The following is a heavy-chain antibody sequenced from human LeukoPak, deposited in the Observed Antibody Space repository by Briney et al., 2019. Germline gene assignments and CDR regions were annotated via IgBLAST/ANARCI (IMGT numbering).Heavy chain of an antibody. D-gene: IGHD2-15*01. CDR1: GGSISSGSYY. Sequence: SETLSLTCTVSGGSISSGSYYWSWIRQPAGKGLEWIGRIYTSGSTNYNPSLKSRVTISVDTSKNQFSLKLSSVTAADTAVYYCARVRISYYFDYWGQGSLVTVSS. CDR2: IYTSGST. J-gene: IGHJ4*02. V-gene: IGHV4-61*02. CDR3: ARVRISYYFDY.